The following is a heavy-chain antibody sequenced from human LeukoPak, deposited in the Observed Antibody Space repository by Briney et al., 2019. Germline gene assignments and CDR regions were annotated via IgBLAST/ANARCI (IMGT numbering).Heavy chain of an antibody. J-gene: IGHJ4*02. CDR2: ISSSSSTI. CDR1: GFTFSSYS. V-gene: IGHV3-48*01. CDR3: ARDFTYCGGDCHPFDC. D-gene: IGHD2-21*01. Sequence: GGSLRLSCAASGFTFSSYSMNWVRQAPGKGLEWVSYISSSSSTIYYADSVKGRFTISRDNAKNSLYLQMNSLRAEDTAVYYCARDFTYCGGDCHPFDCWGQGTLVTVSS.